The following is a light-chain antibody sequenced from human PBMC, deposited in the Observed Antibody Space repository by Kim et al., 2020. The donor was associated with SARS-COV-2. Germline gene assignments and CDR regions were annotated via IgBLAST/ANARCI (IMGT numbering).Light chain of an antibody. Sequence: SLYPGERATLSCRASQIVNSYYLAWYQQKPGQAPRLLIYGASTRATGIPDRFSGSGSGTDFTLTISRMEAEDSALYYCQHFGSSPTFGQGTKLEIK. J-gene: IGKJ2*01. CDR3: QHFGSSPT. CDR1: QIVNSYY. V-gene: IGKV3-20*01. CDR2: GAS.